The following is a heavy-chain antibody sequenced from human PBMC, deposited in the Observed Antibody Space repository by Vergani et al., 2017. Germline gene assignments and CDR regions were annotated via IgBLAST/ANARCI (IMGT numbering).Heavy chain of an antibody. CDR3: ARGPSLHYYYMDV. CDR1: GGSFSGYY. J-gene: IGHJ6*03. Sequence: QVQLQQWGAGLLKPSETLSLTCAVYGGSFSGYYWSWIRQPPGKGLEWIVEINHSGSTNYNPSLKSRVTISVDTSKNQFSLKLSSVTAADTAVYYCARGPSLHYYYMDVWGKGTTVTVSS. CDR2: INHSGST. V-gene: IGHV4-34*01.